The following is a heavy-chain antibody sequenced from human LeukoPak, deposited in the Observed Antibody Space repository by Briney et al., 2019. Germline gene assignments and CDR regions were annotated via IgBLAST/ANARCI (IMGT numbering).Heavy chain of an antibody. Sequence: GASVKVSCKASGYIFTDYYIHWVRQAPGEGLEWMGWIKPDTGATDSAQKFQGRVTMTRDTSISTAYMELSSLRSDDTAVYYCARDPGVTNWFDPWGQGTLVTVSS. J-gene: IGHJ5*02. V-gene: IGHV1-2*02. D-gene: IGHD2-21*02. CDR3: ARDPGVTNWFDP. CDR1: GYIFTDYY. CDR2: IKPDTGAT.